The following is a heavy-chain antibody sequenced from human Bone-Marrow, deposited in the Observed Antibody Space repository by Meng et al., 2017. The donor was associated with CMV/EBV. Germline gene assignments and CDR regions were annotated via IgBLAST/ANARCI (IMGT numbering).Heavy chain of an antibody. CDR2: IYPADSDT. D-gene: IGHD3-3*01. V-gene: IGHV5-51*01. CDR1: GYSFISYW. J-gene: IGHJ4*02. CDR3: ARLMSGYRYFDY. Sequence: GGSLRLSCKSSGYSFISYWIGWVRQMPGKGPEWMGIIYPADSDTRYSPSFQGQVTVSADKSISTAYLQWTSLKASDTAMYYCARLMSGYRYFDYWGQGTLVTVSS.